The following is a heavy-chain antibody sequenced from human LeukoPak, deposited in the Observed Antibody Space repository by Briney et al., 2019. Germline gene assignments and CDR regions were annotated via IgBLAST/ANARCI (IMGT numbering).Heavy chain of an antibody. CDR3: ARDYGGSYWDDAFDI. J-gene: IGHJ3*02. CDR2: MIPIFGTA. Sequence: SVKVPCKASGGTFSSYAISWVRQAPGQGLEWMGGMIPIFGTANYAQKFQGRVTITADKSTSTAYMELSSLTSEDTAVYYCARDYGGSYWDDAFDIWGQRTMDTVSS. V-gene: IGHV1-69*06. D-gene: IGHD1-26*01. CDR1: GGTFSSYA.